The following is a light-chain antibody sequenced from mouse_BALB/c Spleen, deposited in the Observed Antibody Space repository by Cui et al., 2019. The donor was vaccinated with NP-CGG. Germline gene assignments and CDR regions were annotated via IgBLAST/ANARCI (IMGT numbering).Light chain of an antibody. CDR1: TGAVTSSNY. Sequence: QGVVTQGIAITTSPGETVKLTFRSSTGAVTSSNYANWVQEKPDHLFTGLIGGTNNRAPGVPARFSGSLIGDKAALTITGAQTEDEAIYFCALWYSNHWVFGGGTKLTVL. CDR2: GTN. J-gene: IGLJ1*01. CDR3: ALWYSNHWV. V-gene: IGLV1*01.